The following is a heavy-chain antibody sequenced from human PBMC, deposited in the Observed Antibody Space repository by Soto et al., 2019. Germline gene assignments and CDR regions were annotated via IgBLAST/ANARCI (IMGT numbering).Heavy chain of an antibody. CDR2: ISSSSYI. Sequence: GGSLRHSCGASGFTFGGYSVNWVRQAPGKGLEWVSSISSSSYIYYADSVKGRFTISRDNAKNSLYLQMNSLRAEDTAVYYCAREGYCSSTSCYVAYWGQGTLVTVSS. CDR3: AREGYCSSTSCYVAY. V-gene: IGHV3-21*01. D-gene: IGHD2-2*01. J-gene: IGHJ4*02. CDR1: GFTFGGYS.